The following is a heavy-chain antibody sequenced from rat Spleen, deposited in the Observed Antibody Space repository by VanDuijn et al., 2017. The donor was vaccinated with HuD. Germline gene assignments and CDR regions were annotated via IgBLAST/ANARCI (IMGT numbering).Heavy chain of an antibody. CDR2: ISTAGGNT. J-gene: IGHJ2*01. Sequence: EVQLVESGGGLVQPGGSLKLSCVASGFTFSNYYMAWVRQAPTKGLEWVAYISTAGGNTYYRDSVRGRFTLSRDNAKSTLYLQMGSLRSEDTATYYCVRQWDYWGQGVMVTVSS. CDR1: GFTFSNYY. V-gene: IGHV5-25*01. CDR3: VRQWDY.